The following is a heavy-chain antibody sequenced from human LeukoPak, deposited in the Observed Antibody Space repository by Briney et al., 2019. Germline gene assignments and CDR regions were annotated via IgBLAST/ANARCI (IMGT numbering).Heavy chain of an antibody. V-gene: IGHV3-64D*06. CDR2: INDNGKSI. Sequence: GSLRLSCLGSGFTFSSYVMHWIRQAPGKGLEYVSAINDNGKSIYYADSVKGRFTISRDNSKNTLYPQMSSLRPEDTAVYYCVKDPWGVDHWGQGTLVTVSS. J-gene: IGHJ5*02. CDR1: GFTFSSYV. D-gene: IGHD7-27*01. CDR3: VKDPWGVDH.